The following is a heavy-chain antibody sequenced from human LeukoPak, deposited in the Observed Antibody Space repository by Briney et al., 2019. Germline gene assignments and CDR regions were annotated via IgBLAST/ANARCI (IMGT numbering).Heavy chain of an antibody. D-gene: IGHD2-2*01. CDR2: INPNSGGT. Sequence: ASVKVSCKASGYTFTDYYMHWVRQAPGQGLEWMGWINPNSGGTKYAQKFQGRVTMTRDTSISTAYMELSRLRFDDTAVYYCARRTLEPAAIPRYHYYYYMDVWGKGTTVTVSS. J-gene: IGHJ6*03. CDR1: GYTFTDYY. V-gene: IGHV1-2*02. CDR3: ARRTLEPAAIPRYHYYYYMDV.